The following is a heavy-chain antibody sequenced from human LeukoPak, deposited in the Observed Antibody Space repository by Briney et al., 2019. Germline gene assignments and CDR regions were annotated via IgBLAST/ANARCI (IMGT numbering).Heavy chain of an antibody. CDR1: GFTFSSYS. J-gene: IGHJ6*03. CDR3: ASCSSTSCKYYYYYYMDV. CDR2: ISSSGSTI. V-gene: IGHV3-48*01. Sequence: GGSLRLSCAASGFTFSSYSMNWVRQAPGKGLEWVSYISSSGSTIYYADSVKGRFTISRDNAKNSLYLQMNSLRAEDTAVYYCASCSSTSCKYYYYYYMDVWGKGTTVTVSS. D-gene: IGHD2-2*01.